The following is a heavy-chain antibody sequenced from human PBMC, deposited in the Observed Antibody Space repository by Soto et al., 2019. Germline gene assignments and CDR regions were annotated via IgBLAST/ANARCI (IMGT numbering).Heavy chain of an antibody. D-gene: IGHD7-27*01. CDR1: GGSISSYY. Sequence: PSETLSLTCTVSGGSISSYYWSWIRQPPGKGLEWIGYIYYSGSTNYNPSLKSRVTISVDTSKDQFSLKLSSVTAADTAVYYCARRWGRTFDYWGQGTLVTVSS. J-gene: IGHJ4*02. V-gene: IGHV4-59*08. CDR2: IYYSGST. CDR3: ARRWGRTFDY.